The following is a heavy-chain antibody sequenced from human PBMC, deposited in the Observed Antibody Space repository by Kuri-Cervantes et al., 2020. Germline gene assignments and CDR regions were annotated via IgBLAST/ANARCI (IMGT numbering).Heavy chain of an antibody. D-gene: IGHD3-22*01. Sequence: SETLSLTCTVSGDSISSSSFYWGWIRQPPGKGLEWIGSIYYSGSTYYNPSLKSRVTISVDTSKNQFSLKLSSVTAADTAVYYCATSPGYYFYDYWGQGTLVTVSS. CDR3: ATSPGYYFYDY. V-gene: IGHV4-39*01. CDR1: GDSISSSSFY. CDR2: IYYSGST. J-gene: IGHJ4*02.